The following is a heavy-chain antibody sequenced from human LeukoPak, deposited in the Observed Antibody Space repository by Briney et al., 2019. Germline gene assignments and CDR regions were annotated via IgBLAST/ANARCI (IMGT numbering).Heavy chain of an antibody. D-gene: IGHD6-13*01. Sequence: GESLKISCHDSGHGLTSSLIVWVRQEPGKGRGWMGVNNTADSATNYRPSLQGQVSFSADKSISTAYLHWNSLKASDTAIYFCARPKYSSTLAFDYWGQETPVTVSS. J-gene: IGHJ4*02. V-gene: IGHV5-51*01. CDR1: GHGLTSSL. CDR3: ARPKYSSTLAFDY. CDR2: NNTADSAT.